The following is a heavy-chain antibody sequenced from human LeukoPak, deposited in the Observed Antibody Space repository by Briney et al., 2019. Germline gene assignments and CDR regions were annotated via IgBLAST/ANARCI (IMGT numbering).Heavy chain of an antibody. CDR2: INHSGST. D-gene: IGHD3-10*01. CDR1: GVSFSGYY. Sequence: SETLSLTCAVYGVSFSGYYWSWIRQPPGKGLEWVGEINHSGSTNYNPSLKSRVTISVDTSKNQFSLKLSSVTAADTAVYYCARGLGAILWFGELLSPGYFDYWGQGTLVTVSS. CDR3: ARGLGAILWFGELLSPGYFDY. V-gene: IGHV4-34*01. J-gene: IGHJ4*02.